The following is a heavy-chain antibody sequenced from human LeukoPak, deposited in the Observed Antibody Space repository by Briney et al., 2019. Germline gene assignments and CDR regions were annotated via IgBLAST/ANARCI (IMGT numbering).Heavy chain of an antibody. Sequence: PSETLSLTCTVSGGSINSYYWSWIRQPPGKGLEWIGYIYYSGSTNYNPSLKSRVTISVDTSKNQFSLKLSSVTAADTAVYYCARDGGDTWGQGTLVTVSS. J-gene: IGHJ5*02. D-gene: IGHD2-15*01. CDR1: GGSINSYY. V-gene: IGHV4-59*01. CDR2: IYYSGST. CDR3: ARDGGDT.